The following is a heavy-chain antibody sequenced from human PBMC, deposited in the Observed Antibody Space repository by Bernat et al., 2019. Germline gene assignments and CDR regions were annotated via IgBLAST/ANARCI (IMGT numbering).Heavy chain of an antibody. D-gene: IGHD4-17*01. J-gene: IGHJ3*02. V-gene: IGHV1-18*01. CDR3: ARDYGDYVDAFDI. CDR1: GYTFTSYG. CDR2: ISAYNGNT. Sequence: QVQLVQSGAEVKKPGASVKVSCKASGYTFTSYGISWVRQAPGQGLEWMGWISAYNGNTNYAQKIQGRVTMTTDTSTRTAYMELRSVRSDDTAVYYCARDYGDYVDAFDIWGQGTMVTVSS.